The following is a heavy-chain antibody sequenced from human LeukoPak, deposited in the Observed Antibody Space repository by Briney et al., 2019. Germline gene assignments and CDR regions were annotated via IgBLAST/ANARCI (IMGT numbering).Heavy chain of an antibody. Sequence: GGSLRLSCAASGFTFGSYGMHWVRQPPGKGLEWVAFISYDGSNKYYADSVKGRFTISRDNPQNTVYLQMNSLRGEDTAVYYCARDGTSYGMDVWGQGTTVTVSS. CDR1: GFTFGSYG. CDR2: ISYDGSNK. V-gene: IGHV3-30*03. J-gene: IGHJ6*02. CDR3: ARDGTSYGMDV. D-gene: IGHD1-1*01.